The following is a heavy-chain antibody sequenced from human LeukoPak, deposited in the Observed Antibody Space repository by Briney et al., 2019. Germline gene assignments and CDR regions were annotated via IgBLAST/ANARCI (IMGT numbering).Heavy chain of an antibody. V-gene: IGHV1-18*04. CDR1: GYTFTDYY. D-gene: IGHD5-24*01. Sequence: ASVKVSCKTSGYTFTDYYIHWVRQAPGQGLEWMGWISAYNGNTNYAQKLQGRVTMITDTSTSTAYMELRSLRSDDTAVYYCAREGGYNFCAFDYWGQGTLVTVSS. CDR2: ISAYNGNT. CDR3: AREGGYNFCAFDY. J-gene: IGHJ4*02.